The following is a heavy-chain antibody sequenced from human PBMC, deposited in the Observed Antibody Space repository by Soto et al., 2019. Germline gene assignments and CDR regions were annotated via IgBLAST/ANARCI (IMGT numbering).Heavy chain of an antibody. Sequence: QVQLQESGPGLVEPSQTLSLTCSVSGDSINNYTYYWSWIRQPPGTGLEWVAHTFNSGSAYSNPSLLSRPTVSVDTSRPQFSLNLRSVTVADSAVYFCARGYTLTGYDLTRRDFLSSWGQGILVTVSS. J-gene: IGHJ5*02. CDR3: ARGYTLTGYDLTRRDFLSS. CDR2: TFNSGSA. CDR1: GDSINNYTYY. D-gene: IGHD3-9*01. V-gene: IGHV4-30-4*01.